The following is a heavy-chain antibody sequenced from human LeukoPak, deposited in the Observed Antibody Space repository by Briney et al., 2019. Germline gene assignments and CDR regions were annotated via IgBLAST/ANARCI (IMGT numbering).Heavy chain of an antibody. Sequence: ASVKVSCKASGYTFTGYYMHWVRQAPGQGLEWMGWINPNSGGTNYAQKFQGRVTMTRDTSISTAYMELSRLRSDDTAVYYCARGDDYDSSGYCAHWGQGTLVTVSS. CDR1: GYTFTGYY. V-gene: IGHV1-2*02. D-gene: IGHD3-22*01. CDR3: ARGDDYDSSGYCAH. J-gene: IGHJ4*02. CDR2: INPNSGGT.